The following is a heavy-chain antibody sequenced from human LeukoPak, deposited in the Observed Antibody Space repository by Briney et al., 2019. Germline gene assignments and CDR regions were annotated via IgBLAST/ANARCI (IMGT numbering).Heavy chain of an antibody. CDR1: GFTFSSYA. V-gene: IGHV3-23*01. CDR2: ISGSGGST. CDR3: AKGRWFGELSYYFDY. Sequence: GGSLRLSCAASGFTFSSYAMSWVRQAPGKGLEWVSAISGSGGSTYYADSVKGRFTISRDNSKNTLYLQMNSLRAEDTAVYYCAKGRWFGELSYYFDYWGQGTLVTVSS. J-gene: IGHJ4*02. D-gene: IGHD3-10*01.